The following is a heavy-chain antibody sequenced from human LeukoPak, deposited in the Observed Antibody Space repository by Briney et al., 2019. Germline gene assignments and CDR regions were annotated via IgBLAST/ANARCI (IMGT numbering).Heavy chain of an antibody. D-gene: IGHD2-15*01. V-gene: IGHV4-34*01. CDR2: INHSGST. CDR3: ARRRGGALDY. J-gene: IGHJ4*02. Sequence: SETLSLTCAVYGGSFSGYYWSWIRQPPGKGLEWIGEINHSGSTNYNPSLTSRVTISVDTSKNQFSLKLSSVTAADTAVYYCARRRGGALDYWGQGTLVTVSS. CDR1: GGSFSGYY.